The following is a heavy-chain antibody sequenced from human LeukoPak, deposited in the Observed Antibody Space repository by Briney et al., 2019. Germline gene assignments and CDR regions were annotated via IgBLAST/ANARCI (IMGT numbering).Heavy chain of an antibody. J-gene: IGHJ4*02. CDR1: GYSFTSYW. CDR3: ARHSQNNYGSGYLEY. Sequence: GQSLKISCKGSGYSFTSYWISWVRPMPGTGLEWMGRIDPSDAYMDYSPSFQGHVTISADKSISTAYLQWSSLKASDTAVYYCARHSQNNYGSGYLEYWGQGSPVIASS. V-gene: IGHV5-10-1*01. D-gene: IGHD3-10*01. CDR2: IDPSDAYM.